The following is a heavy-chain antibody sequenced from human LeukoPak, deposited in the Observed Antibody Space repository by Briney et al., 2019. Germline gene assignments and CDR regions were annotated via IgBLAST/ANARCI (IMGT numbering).Heavy chain of an antibody. Sequence: SETLSLTCAVYGGSFSGYYWSWIRQPPGQGLEWIGEINHSGSTNYNPSLTSRVTISVETSKKKFSLKLSSVIVADTAVYYCARGGLRSCSGGSCYSHYMDVWGKGTTVTVSS. CDR2: INHSGST. CDR3: ARGGLRSCSGGSCYSHYMDV. J-gene: IGHJ6*03. CDR1: GGSFSGYY. V-gene: IGHV4-34*01. D-gene: IGHD2-15*01.